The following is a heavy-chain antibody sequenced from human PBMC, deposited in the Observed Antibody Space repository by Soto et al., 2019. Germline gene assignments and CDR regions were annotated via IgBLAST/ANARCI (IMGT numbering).Heavy chain of an antibody. Sequence: GGSLRLSCAASGFMFSRYAIHWVRQAPGKGLERVAVISKDGSVKYYADSVRGRFSISRDKSKNTVYLEMNGMRDDDTAVFYCARSRSGAVPDSFGYWGQGTLVTVSS. CDR3: ARSRSGAVPDSFGY. J-gene: IGHJ1*01. CDR2: ISKDGSVK. CDR1: GFMFSRYA. D-gene: IGHD3-3*01. V-gene: IGHV3-30-3*01.